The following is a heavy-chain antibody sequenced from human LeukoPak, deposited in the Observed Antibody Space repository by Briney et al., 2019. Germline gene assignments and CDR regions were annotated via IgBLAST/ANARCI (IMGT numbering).Heavy chain of an antibody. CDR3: ARDSWDSSGYLLDY. Sequence: PSQTLSLTCTVSGGSISSGGYYWSWIRQHPGKGLEWIGYIYYSGGTYYSPSLKSRVTISVDTSKNQFSLKLSSVTAADTAVYYCARDSWDSSGYLLDYWGQGTLVTVSS. J-gene: IGHJ4*02. V-gene: IGHV4-31*03. CDR2: IYYSGGT. CDR1: GGSISSGGYY. D-gene: IGHD3-22*01.